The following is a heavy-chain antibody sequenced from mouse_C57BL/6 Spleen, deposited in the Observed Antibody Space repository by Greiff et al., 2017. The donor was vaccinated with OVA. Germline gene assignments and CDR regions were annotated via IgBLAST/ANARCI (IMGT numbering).Heavy chain of an antibody. J-gene: IGHJ4*01. CDR2: IDPSDSYT. CDR1: GYTFTSYW. V-gene: IGHV1-59*01. D-gene: IGHD1-1*01. CDR3: GGTVGARDYAMDY. Sequence: VQLQQPGAELVRPGTSVKLSCKASGYTFTSYWMHWVKQRPGQGLEWIGVIDPSDSYTNYNQKFKGKATLTVDTSSSTAYMQLSSLTSEDSAVYYCGGTVGARDYAMDYWGQGTSVTVSS.